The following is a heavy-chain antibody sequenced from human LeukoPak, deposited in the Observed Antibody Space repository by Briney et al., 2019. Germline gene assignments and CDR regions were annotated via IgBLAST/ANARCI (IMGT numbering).Heavy chain of an antibody. CDR1: GYRFTNYH. V-gene: IGHV5-51*01. Sequence: GESLEISCKGSGYRFTNYHIGWVRQMPGKGLEWMGIIYPADSDTRYRPTFRGQVTISVDKSINTAYLQWSSLKASDTAMYYCTRLISRGSDYNYVDDWGQGTLITVSS. D-gene: IGHD5-24*01. CDR2: IYPADSDT. J-gene: IGHJ4*02. CDR3: TRLISRGSDYNYVDD.